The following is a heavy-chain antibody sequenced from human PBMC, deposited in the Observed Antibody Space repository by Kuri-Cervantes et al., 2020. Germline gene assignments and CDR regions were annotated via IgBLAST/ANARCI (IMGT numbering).Heavy chain of an antibody. CDR1: GFTFSDYY. Sequence: LSLTCAASGFTFSDYYMSWIRQAPGKGLEWVSYISSSGSTIYYADSVKGRFTISRDNAKNSLYLQMNSLRAEDTAVYYCARYSYYYGMDVWGQGTTVTVSS. J-gene: IGHJ6*02. V-gene: IGHV3-11*01. CDR3: ARYSYYYGMDV. D-gene: IGHD2-21*01. CDR2: ISSSGSTI.